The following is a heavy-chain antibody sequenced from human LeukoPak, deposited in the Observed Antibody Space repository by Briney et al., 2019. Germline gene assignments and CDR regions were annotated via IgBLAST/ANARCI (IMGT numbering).Heavy chain of an antibody. CDR1: GGTFSGYY. CDR2: SNDNGGT. V-gene: IGHV4-34*01. D-gene: IGHD1-26*01. J-gene: IGHJ4*02. CDR3: ARQGLGGSYPFDY. Sequence: SETLSLTCAVYGGTFSGYYWSWIRQPPGKRLEWVGESNDNGGTNYNPSLKSRVTISADKSKNQVSLKLTSVTAADTAVYYCARQGLGGSYPFDYWGQGTLVTVSS.